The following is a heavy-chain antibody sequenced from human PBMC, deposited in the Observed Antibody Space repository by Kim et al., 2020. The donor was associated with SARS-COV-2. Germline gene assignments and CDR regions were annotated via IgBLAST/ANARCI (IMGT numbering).Heavy chain of an antibody. J-gene: IGHJ5*02. V-gene: IGHV3-11*06. D-gene: IGHD3-10*01. Sequence: KRRFTISRDNARNSLYLKMNRMRAEDTAVYYCARFEGYGSGIPVIDPWGQGTLVTVSS. CDR3: ARFEGYGSGIPVIDP.